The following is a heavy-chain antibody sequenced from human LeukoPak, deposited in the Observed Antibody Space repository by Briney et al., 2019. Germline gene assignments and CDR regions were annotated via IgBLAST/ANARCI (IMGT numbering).Heavy chain of an antibody. V-gene: IGHV1-69*04. CDR1: GYTFTSYD. CDR2: IIPILGIA. CDR3: ARALKYYYDSSGYYYFDY. Sequence: GASVKVSCKASGYTFTSYDINWVRQATGQGLEWMGRIIPILGIANYAQKFQGRVTITADKSTSTAYMELSSLRSEDTAVYYCARALKYYYDSSGYYYFDYWGQGTLVTVSS. J-gene: IGHJ4*02. D-gene: IGHD3-22*01.